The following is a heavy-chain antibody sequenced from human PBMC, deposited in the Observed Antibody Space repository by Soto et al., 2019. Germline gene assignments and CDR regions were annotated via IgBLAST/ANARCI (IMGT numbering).Heavy chain of an antibody. CDR3: AALAVAGTGDAFDI. Sequence: RQAPGKGLEWVAVISYDGSNKYYADSVKGRFTISRDNSKNTLYLQMNSLRAEDTAVYYCAALAVAGTGDAFDIWGQGTMVTVSS. D-gene: IGHD6-19*01. CDR2: ISYDGSNK. J-gene: IGHJ3*02. V-gene: IGHV3-30*03.